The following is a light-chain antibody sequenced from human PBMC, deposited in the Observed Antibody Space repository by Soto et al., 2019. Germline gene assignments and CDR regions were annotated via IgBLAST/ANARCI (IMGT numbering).Light chain of an antibody. CDR2: KAS. CDR3: QQYTNFWT. Sequence: DTKMTQSPSILSASVGDRVTITCRASQSVSTWLAWYQQKPGKAPKVLIYKASTLQSGVPSRFSGSGSGTEFTLTITRLQPDDFATYYCQQYTNFWTFGQGTRVEIK. J-gene: IGKJ1*01. CDR1: QSVSTW. V-gene: IGKV1-5*03.